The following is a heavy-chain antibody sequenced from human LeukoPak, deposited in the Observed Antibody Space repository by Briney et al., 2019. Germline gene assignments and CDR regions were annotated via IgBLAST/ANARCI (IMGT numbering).Heavy chain of an antibody. V-gene: IGHV1-24*01. Sequence: ASVKASCKVSGYTLTELSMHWVRQAPGKGLEWMGGFDPEDGETIYAQKFQGRVTMTEDTSTDTAYMELSSLRSEDTAVYYCATGGHNWNSGDFDYWGQGTLVTVSS. J-gene: IGHJ4*02. D-gene: IGHD1-7*01. CDR1: GYTLTELS. CDR3: ATGGHNWNSGDFDY. CDR2: FDPEDGET.